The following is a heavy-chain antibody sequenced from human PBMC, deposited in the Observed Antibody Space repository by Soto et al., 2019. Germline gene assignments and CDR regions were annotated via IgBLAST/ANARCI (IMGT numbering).Heavy chain of an antibody. Sequence: SETLSPSCTVSGGSISSSSYYWGWIRQPPGKGLEWIGSIYYSGSTYYNPSLKSRVTISVDTSKNQFSLKLSSVTAADTAVYYCARQIRYYYGSGTYHNVIACWGQGTLVTVSS. V-gene: IGHV4-39*01. D-gene: IGHD3-10*01. CDR2: IYYSGST. J-gene: IGHJ4*02. CDR1: GGSISSSSYY. CDR3: ARQIRYYYGSGTYHNVIAC.